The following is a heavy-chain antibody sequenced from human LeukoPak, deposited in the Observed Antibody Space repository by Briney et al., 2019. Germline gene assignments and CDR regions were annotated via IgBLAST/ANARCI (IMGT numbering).Heavy chain of an antibody. J-gene: IGHJ4*02. CDR2: IHYSGST. CDR1: GGSISSYY. D-gene: IGHD6-19*01. CDR3: ARGAGWYAY. Sequence: PSETLSLTCTVSGGSISSYYWSWIRQPPGKGLEWMGYIHYSGSTKYNPSLKSRVTISVDTSKNQFSLKLSSVTAADTAVYYCARGAGWYAYWGQGTLVTVS. V-gene: IGHV4-59*01.